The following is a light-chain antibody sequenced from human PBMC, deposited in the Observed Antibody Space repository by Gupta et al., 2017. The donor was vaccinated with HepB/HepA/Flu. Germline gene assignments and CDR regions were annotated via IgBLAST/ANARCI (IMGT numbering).Light chain of an antibody. CDR2: TNN. CDR3: EEWGDSQSGWV. J-gene: IGLJ3*02. V-gene: IGLV1-47*01. CDR1: NSNIGYNF. Sequence: QSVLTQPPSASGTPGQRVTIACSGSNSNIGYNFVYWYQKLPGKAHKHLSSTNNQRPSGVTDRGSGSKAGTSESRDIXGXRSEDEXEDDCEEWGDSQSGWVVGGGTKLTVL.